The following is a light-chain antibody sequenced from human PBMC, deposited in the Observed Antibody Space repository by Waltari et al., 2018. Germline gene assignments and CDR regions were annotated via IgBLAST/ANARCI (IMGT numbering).Light chain of an antibody. Sequence: EIVLTQSPGTLSLSPGERATLSCRASQSVSSSYLAWYQPKPGPAPRLLIYGTSSRATGIPDRFSGSGSGTDFTLTIGRLEPEDFAVYYCQQYDNSPYTFGQGTKLEIK. V-gene: IGKV3-20*01. CDR3: QQYDNSPYT. CDR1: QSVSSSY. J-gene: IGKJ2*01. CDR2: GTS.